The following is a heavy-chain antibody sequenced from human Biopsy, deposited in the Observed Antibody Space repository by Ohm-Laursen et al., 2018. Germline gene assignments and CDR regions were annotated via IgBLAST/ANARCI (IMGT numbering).Heavy chain of an antibody. V-gene: IGHV3-30*03. CDR1: GFNFNNYG. CDR3: ARDTGTMVRGVLYQ. Sequence: SLRLSCTASGFNFNNYGMQWVRQAPGKGLEWVAFIFYNGSNTYYADSVKGRFTISRDNAKNSLYLHMNSLRTEDSAFYYCARDTGTMVRGVLYQWGQGTQVTVSS. CDR2: IFYNGSNT. D-gene: IGHD3-10*01. J-gene: IGHJ4*02.